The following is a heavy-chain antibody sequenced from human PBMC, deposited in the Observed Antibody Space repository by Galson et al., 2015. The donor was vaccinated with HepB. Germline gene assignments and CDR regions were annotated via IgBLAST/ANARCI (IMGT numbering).Heavy chain of an antibody. D-gene: IGHD6-19*01. CDR1: GGSLSFSY. CDR3: AKDSSGWSFEY. CDR2: IYYFGST. Sequence: LTCTVSGGSLSFSYWSWIRQPPGKGLEWIGYIYYFGSTNYNPSLKSRVTISIDTSKNQFSLNLSSVTTADTAVYYCAKDSSGWSFEYWGQGSLVTVSS. V-gene: IGHV4-59*01. J-gene: IGHJ4*02.